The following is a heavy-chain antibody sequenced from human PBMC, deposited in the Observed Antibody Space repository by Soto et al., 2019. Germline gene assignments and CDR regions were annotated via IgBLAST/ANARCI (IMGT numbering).Heavy chain of an antibody. Sequence: GDSLNITYKASVYSFPIYRIGWVRQMSGNGLDWMGIIYPGDSDTRYSPSFQGQVTISADKSISTAYLQWSSLKASDTAMYYCATSRQDILTGYYTAILDYWGQGTL. V-gene: IGHV5-51*01. CDR1: VYSFPIYR. J-gene: IGHJ4*02. D-gene: IGHD3-9*01. CDR2: IYPGDSDT. CDR3: ATSRQDILTGYYTAILDY.